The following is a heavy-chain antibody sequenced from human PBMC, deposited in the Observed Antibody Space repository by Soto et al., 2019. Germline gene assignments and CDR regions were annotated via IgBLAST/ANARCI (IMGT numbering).Heavy chain of an antibody. J-gene: IGHJ6*02. Sequence: QMQLHESGPGLVKPSETLSLTCNVSGDSIGRFYWSWIRQSAEKGLEWIGRVYSTGGTAYNPALQGRVTLSLDRSNNHVSLEMKSVTPADTAEYFCARDLSGTGLDIWGRGTRVTVSS. CDR2: VYSTGGT. D-gene: IGHD1-26*01. V-gene: IGHV4-4*07. CDR3: ARDLSGTGLDI. CDR1: GDSIGRFY.